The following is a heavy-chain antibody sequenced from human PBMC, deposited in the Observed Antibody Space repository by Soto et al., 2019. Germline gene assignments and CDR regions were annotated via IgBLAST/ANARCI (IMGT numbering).Heavy chain of an antibody. CDR1: GFTFSSYD. CDR3: ARARSRHNNWFDP. CDR2: IGTAGDT. V-gene: IGHV3-13*04. Sequence: EVQLVESGGGLVQPGGSLRLSCAASGFTFSSYDMHWVRQATGKGLEWVSAIGTAGDTYYPGSVKGRFTISRENAKNSLYLQMNSLRAGDTAVYYCARARSRHNNWFDPWGQGTLVTVSS. J-gene: IGHJ5*02.